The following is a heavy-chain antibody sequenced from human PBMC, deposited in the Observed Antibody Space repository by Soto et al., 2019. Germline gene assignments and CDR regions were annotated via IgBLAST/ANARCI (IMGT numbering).Heavy chain of an antibody. Sequence: QVQLVQSGAEVKKPGSSVKVSCKVSGGTFSNYAIDWVRLAPGHGLEWMGGIVPIFGTTYYTQKFQGRATISADGSQTTAYLEMSSLRSEDTAIYYCARVEAVAGLYNYHGLDVWGQGTAVTVSS. J-gene: IGHJ6*02. CDR2: IVPIFGTT. V-gene: IGHV1-69*12. D-gene: IGHD6-19*01. CDR3: ARVEAVAGLYNYHGLDV. CDR1: GGTFSNYA.